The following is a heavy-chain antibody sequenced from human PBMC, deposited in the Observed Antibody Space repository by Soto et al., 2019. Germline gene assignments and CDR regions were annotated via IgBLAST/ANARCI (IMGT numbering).Heavy chain of an antibody. V-gene: IGHV4-30-4*01. D-gene: IGHD6-13*01. J-gene: IGHJ4*02. CDR1: GGSISSGDYY. CDR3: ARVVIAAWDYFDY. Sequence: PSETLSLTCTVSGGSISSGDYYWSWIRQPPGKGLEWIGYIYYSGSTYYNPSLKSRVTISVDTSKNQFPLKLSSVTAADTAVYYCARVVIAAWDYFDYWGQGTLVNVSS. CDR2: IYYSGST.